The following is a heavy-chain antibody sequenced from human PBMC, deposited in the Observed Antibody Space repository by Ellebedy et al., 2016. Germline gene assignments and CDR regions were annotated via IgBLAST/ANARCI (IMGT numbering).Heavy chain of an antibody. CDR2: IYSGGTT. V-gene: IGHV3-53*01. J-gene: IGHJ4*02. Sequence: GGSLRLSCAVSGFTVSSNYMSWVRQAPGKGLEWVSVIYSGGTTNYADSVKGRFTISRDTSKNTLYLQMNSLRAEDTAVYYCARDPPGYWGQGTLVTVSS. CDR3: ARDPPGY. CDR1: GFTVSSNY.